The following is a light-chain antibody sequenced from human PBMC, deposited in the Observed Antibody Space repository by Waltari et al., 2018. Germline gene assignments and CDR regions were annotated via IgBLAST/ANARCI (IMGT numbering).Light chain of an antibody. CDR3: SSYTSSSTYV. CDR2: EVS. CDR1: SRNVGGYHY. Sequence: QSALTQPASVSGSPGRSITISCTGTSRNVGGYHYVSWYQQHPGKAPKRMIYEVSNRPSGVSNRFSGSKSGNTASLPISGLQAEDEADYYCSSYTSSSTYVFGTGTKVTVL. V-gene: IGLV2-14*01. J-gene: IGLJ1*01.